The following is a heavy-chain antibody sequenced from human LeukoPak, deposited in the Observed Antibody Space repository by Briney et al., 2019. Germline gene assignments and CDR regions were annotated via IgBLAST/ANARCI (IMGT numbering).Heavy chain of an antibody. CDR3: ASEDCSSTSCSQDAFDI. CDR2: ICSSSSYI. J-gene: IGHJ3*02. CDR1: GFTFSSYT. Sequence: GGSLRLSCAASGFTFSSYTMNWVRQAPGKGLEWVSCICSSSSYIYYADSVKGRFTISRDNAKNSLCLQMNSLRDEDTAVYYCASEDCSSTSCSQDAFDIWGQGTMVTVSS. V-gene: IGHV3-21*01. D-gene: IGHD2-2*01.